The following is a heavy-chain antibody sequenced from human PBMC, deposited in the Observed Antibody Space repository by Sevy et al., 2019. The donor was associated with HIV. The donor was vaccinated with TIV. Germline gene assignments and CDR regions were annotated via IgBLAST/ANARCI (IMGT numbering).Heavy chain of an antibody. CDR1: GETFNTYS. V-gene: IGHV1-69*06. D-gene: IGHD6-13*01. CDR2: IIPIFRKA. CDR3: AVREAAAGPDY. J-gene: IGHJ4*02. Sequence: ASVKVSCKASGETFNTYSITWVRQAPGQGLEWMGGIIPIFRKADYQQNFQGRVTVTADKSTSTVYLYLSSLRYDDTAVYYCAVREAAAGPDYWGQGTLVTVSS.